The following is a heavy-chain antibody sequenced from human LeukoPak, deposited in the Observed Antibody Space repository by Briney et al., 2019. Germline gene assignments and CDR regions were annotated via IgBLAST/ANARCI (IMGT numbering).Heavy chain of an antibody. CDR2: IYYSGST. V-gene: IGHV4-39*07. CDR1: GGSISSSSYY. Sequence: PSETLSLTCTVSGGSISSSSYYWGWIRQPPGKGLEWIGSIYYSGSTYYNPSLKSRVTISVDTSKNQFSLKLSSVTAADTAVYYCARVGYSSGWYPYYFDYWGQGTLVTVSS. CDR3: ARVGYSSGWYPYYFDY. J-gene: IGHJ4*02. D-gene: IGHD6-19*01.